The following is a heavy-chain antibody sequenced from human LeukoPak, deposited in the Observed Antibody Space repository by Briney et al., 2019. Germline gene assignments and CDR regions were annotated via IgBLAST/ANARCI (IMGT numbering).Heavy chain of an antibody. Sequence: ASVKVSCKASGYTFTCYYMHWVRQAPGQGLEWMGWINPNSGGTNYAQKFQGRVTMTRDTSISTAYMELSRLRSDDTAVYYCARDSSGYVSWFDPWGQGTLVTVSS. D-gene: IGHD3-22*01. CDR2: INPNSGGT. CDR1: GYTFTCYY. V-gene: IGHV1-2*02. J-gene: IGHJ5*02. CDR3: ARDSSGYVSWFDP.